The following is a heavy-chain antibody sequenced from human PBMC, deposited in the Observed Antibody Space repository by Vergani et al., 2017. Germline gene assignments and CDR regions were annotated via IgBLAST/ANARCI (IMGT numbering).Heavy chain of an antibody. V-gene: IGHV4-34*01. CDR3: ARRGDAARPFDY. D-gene: IGHD6-6*01. J-gene: IGHJ4*02. CDR2: INHSGST. CDR1: GGSFSGYY. Sequence: QVQLQQWGAGLLKPSETLSLTCAVYGGSFSGYYWSWIRQPPGMGLEWIGEINHSGSTNYNPSLKSRVTISVDTSKNQFSLKLSSVTAADTAVYYCARRGDAARPFDYWGQGTLVTVSS.